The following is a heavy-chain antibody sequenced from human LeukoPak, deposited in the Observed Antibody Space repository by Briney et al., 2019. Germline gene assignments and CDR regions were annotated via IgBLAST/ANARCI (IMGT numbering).Heavy chain of an antibody. V-gene: IGHV1-3*01. CDR2: INAGNGNT. CDR3: ASCPQVGATTNYYYYGMDV. CDR1: GYTFTSYA. D-gene: IGHD1-26*01. J-gene: IGHJ6*02. Sequence: ASVKVSFKASGYTFTSYAMHWVRQAPGQRLEWMGWINAGNGNTKYSQKFQGRVTITRDTSASTAYMELSSLRSEDTAVYYCASCPQVGATTNYYYYGMDVWGQGTTVTVSS.